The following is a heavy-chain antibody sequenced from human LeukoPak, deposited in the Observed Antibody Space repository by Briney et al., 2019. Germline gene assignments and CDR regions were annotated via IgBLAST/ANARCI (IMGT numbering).Heavy chain of an antibody. J-gene: IGHJ6*02. V-gene: IGHV4-34*01. Sequence: PSETLSLTGAVYGGTCSGYYWSWIRQPPGKGLEWMGEINHSGSTDYNPSLKSRVTISVDTSKNQFSLKLSSVTAADTAVYYCARGASYYDILTGYYNRYYYYYGMDVWGQGTTVTVSS. CDR3: ARGASYYDILTGYYNRYYYYYGMDV. CDR2: INHSGST. CDR1: GGTCSGYY. D-gene: IGHD3-9*01.